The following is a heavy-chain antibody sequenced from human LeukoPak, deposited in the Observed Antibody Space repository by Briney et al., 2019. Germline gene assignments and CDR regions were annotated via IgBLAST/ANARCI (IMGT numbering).Heavy chain of an antibody. D-gene: IGHD1-26*01. CDR2: ISYDGSNE. Sequence: GGSLRLSCAASGFTFSSYVMHWVRQAPGKGLEWVAIISYDGSNEYYADSVKGRFTISRDNAKSSLYLQMNSLRAEDTAVYYCARDLIVGTTIRYYFDYWGQGTLVTVSS. CDR1: GFTFSSYV. J-gene: IGHJ4*02. V-gene: IGHV3-30*04. CDR3: ARDLIVGTTIRYYFDY.